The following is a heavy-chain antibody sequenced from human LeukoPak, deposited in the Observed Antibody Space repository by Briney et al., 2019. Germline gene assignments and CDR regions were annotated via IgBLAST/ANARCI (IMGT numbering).Heavy chain of an antibody. CDR3: ARLPMAVTPHVDY. CDR1: GXSITSYY. CDR2: MYYSGTT. Sequence: SETLSLTCTVSGXSITSYYRSWIRQSPGKGLEWIGFMYYSGTTNYNPSLKSRVTISLGMSKNQFSLKLSSVTAADTAVYYCARLPMAVTPHVDYWGQGTLVTVSS. D-gene: IGHD2-21*02. V-gene: IGHV4-59*01. J-gene: IGHJ4*02.